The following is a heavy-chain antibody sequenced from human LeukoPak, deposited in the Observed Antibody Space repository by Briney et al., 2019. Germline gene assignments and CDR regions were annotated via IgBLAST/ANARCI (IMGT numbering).Heavy chain of an antibody. D-gene: IGHD6-13*01. J-gene: IGHJ4*02. Sequence: TGGSLRLSRAASGFSVSNNYMSWVRQAPGKGLEWVSVIYSGGSTFYSDSVKGRFTISRDNSKNTLYLQMNSLRAEDTAVYYCARDNGAAAGNWGQGTLVTVSS. CDR1: GFSVSNNY. CDR2: IYSGGST. V-gene: IGHV3-53*01. CDR3: ARDNGAAAGN.